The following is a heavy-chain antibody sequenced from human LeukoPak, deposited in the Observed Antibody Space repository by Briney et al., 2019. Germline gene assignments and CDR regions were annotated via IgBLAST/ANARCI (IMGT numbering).Heavy chain of an antibody. CDR1: GFTFSSYG. D-gene: IGHD1-14*01. Sequence: PGGSLRLSCAASGFTFSSYGMHWGRQAPGKGLGWVAVISYDGSNKYYADSVKGRFTISRDNSKNTLYLQMNSLRAEDTAVYYCANIALPHYKPPYYYYGMDVWGQGTTVPVCS. CDR3: ANIALPHYKPPYYYYGMDV. CDR2: ISYDGSNK. J-gene: IGHJ6*02. V-gene: IGHV3-30*18.